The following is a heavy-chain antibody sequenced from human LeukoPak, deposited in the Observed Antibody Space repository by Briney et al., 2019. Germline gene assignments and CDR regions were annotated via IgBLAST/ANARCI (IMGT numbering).Heavy chain of an antibody. CDR2: IYHSGST. V-gene: IGHV4-39*07. CDR1: GVSISSSYSY. CDR3: ASLKDYYYMDV. J-gene: IGHJ6*03. Sequence: SETLSLTCTVSGVSISSSYSYWGWIRQPPGMGLEWIGSIYHSGSTYYNPSLKSRVTISVDTSKNQFSLKLSSVTAADTAVYYCASLKDYYYMDVWGKGTTVTVSS.